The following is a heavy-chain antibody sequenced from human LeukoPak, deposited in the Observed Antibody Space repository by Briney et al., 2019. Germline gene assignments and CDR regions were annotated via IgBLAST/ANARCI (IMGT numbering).Heavy chain of an antibody. CDR2: MYPGDSDI. CDR1: GYSFSNYW. D-gene: IGHD3-10*01. V-gene: IGHV5-51*01. CDR3: ARWGQGSGSYYHFDY. J-gene: IGHJ4*02. Sequence: GESLKISCQGSGYSFSNYWIAWVRQMPGKGLEWMGMMYPGDSDIRYSPSFQGQVTISVDKSVSTAYVQWSSLKASDTAMYYCARWGQGSGSYYHFDYWGQGTLVTVSS.